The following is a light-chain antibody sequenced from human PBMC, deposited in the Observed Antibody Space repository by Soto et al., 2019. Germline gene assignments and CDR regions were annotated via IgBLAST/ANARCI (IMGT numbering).Light chain of an antibody. Sequence: EIVLTQSPGTLSLSPGERATLSCRASQSVDNNYLSWYQQRPGQAPRLLIYGSSYRATGIPDRFSGSGSGTDFSLTISSLEPEDFAVYYCQQRSNWPKTFGQGTKVDIK. CDR2: GSS. J-gene: IGKJ1*01. CDR1: QSVDNNY. V-gene: IGKV3D-20*02. CDR3: QQRSNWPKT.